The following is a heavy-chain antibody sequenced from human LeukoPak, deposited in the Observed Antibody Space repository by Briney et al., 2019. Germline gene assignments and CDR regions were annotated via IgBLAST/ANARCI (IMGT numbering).Heavy chain of an antibody. V-gene: IGHV4-34*01. Sequence: PSETLSLTCAVYGGSFSRYYWSWIRQSPGKGLQWIAEIDHRGDTNYNPSVKSRVTMSVDTSKNQFSLKVRSLSAADTAVYYCARGATISETGYFDFWGQGTLVTVSS. D-gene: IGHD5-24*01. J-gene: IGHJ4*03. CDR1: GGSFSRYY. CDR3: ARGATISETGYFDF. CDR2: IDHRGDT.